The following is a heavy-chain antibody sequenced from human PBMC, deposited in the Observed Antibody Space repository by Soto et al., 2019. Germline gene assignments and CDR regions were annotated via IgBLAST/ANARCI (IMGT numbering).Heavy chain of an antibody. CDR2: IYYRGGT. CDR1: NGSIRSGGYF. CDR3: ARFAKEENPKLESWYAFDF. Sequence: VQLQESGPGLVKPSQTLSLTCTVSNGSIRSGGYFWSWVRQHPGKGLEWIGHIYYRGGTSYNPSLESRVAMSVDTSKNEFTLKVNSVTAADTAIYYCARFAKEENPKLESWYAFDFWCRGTLVTVSS. V-gene: IGHV4-31*03. J-gene: IGHJ4*02. D-gene: IGHD6-13*01.